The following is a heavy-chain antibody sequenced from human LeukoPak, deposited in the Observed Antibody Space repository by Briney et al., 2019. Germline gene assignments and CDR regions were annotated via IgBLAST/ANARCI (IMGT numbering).Heavy chain of an antibody. V-gene: IGHV3-7*01. CDR2: IKQDGTEK. D-gene: IGHD4/OR15-4a*01. CDR1: TLTFGSNT. Sequence: PGRSLRPACAAATLTFGSNTGGGVGSPQGGGWDGVALIKQDGTEKYYVDSVKGRVTISRDNAKNSLYSQMNSLRAEDTAVYYCARVFGAGYSDYWGQGTLVSVSS. J-gene: IGHJ4*02. CDR3: ARVFGAGYSDY.